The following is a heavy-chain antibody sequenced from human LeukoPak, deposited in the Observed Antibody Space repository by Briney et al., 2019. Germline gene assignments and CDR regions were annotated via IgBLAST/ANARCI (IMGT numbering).Heavy chain of an antibody. D-gene: IGHD3-22*01. V-gene: IGHV3-30*18. Sequence: GGLLRLCWGACGCTFSSYGMHWGRQAAGKWLGWVALISCDGDTKYYADSVGGRFTLSRDNSTNTVYLQMNSLRREDTAVYYCAKDKAHYYDNRGAYYFYYYMDVWGTGATVTVSS. J-gene: IGHJ6*03. CDR1: GCTFSSYG. CDR2: ISCDGDTK. CDR3: AKDKAHYYDNRGAYYFYYYMDV.